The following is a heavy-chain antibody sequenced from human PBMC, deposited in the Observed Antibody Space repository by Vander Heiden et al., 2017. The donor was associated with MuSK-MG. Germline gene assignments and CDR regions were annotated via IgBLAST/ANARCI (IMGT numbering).Heavy chain of an antibody. J-gene: IGHJ6*03. CDR2: MNPKSGNT. V-gene: IGHV1-8*01. CDR3: ARGVGLAARNHASSYYLDV. CDR1: GYTFTNFD. D-gene: IGHD6-6*01. Sequence: QVQLVQSGTEVKKPGASVKVSCKASGYTFTNFDINWVRQATGQGLEWMGWMNPKSGNTGYAQKFQGRCTMTRNTSVNTAYMEVTSLTSEAKVVSSCARGVGLAARNHASSYYLDVWGKGTTVTVSS.